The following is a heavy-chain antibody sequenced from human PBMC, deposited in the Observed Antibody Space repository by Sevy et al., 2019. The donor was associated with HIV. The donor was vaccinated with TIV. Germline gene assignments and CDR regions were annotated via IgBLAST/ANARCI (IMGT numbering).Heavy chain of an antibody. D-gene: IGHD3-22*01. CDR3: AKALNPALESMIELILRTLKGFDV. V-gene: IGHV3-23*01. Sequence: GGSLRLSCAASGFTLNTHAMTWVRQAPGKGLEWVSVISGPGLSTYYAHSVKGRFTISRDNSQNTLYLQMNSLRVDDTATYYCAKALNPALESMIELILRTLKGFDVWGQGTMVTVSS. CDR2: ISGPGLST. CDR1: GFTLNTHA. J-gene: IGHJ3*01.